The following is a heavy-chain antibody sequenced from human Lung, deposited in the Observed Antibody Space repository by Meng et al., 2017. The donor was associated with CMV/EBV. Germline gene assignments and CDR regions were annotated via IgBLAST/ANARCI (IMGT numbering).Heavy chain of an antibody. CDR3: AWGVVTPGY. CDR1: GFTFSNYA. V-gene: IGHV3-30*04. D-gene: IGHD4-23*01. CDR2: ISYDGSNK. Sequence: GGSLRLSCAASGFTFSNYAMHWVRQAPGKGLEWVAVISYDGSNKYFADSVKGRFTISRDNSKNTLYLQMNSLRAEDTAVYYCAWGVVTPGYWGQGPLVTVSS. J-gene: IGHJ4*02.